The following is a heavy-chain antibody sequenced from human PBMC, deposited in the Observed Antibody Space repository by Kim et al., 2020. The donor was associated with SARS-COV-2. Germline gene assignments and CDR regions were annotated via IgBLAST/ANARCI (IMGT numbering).Heavy chain of an antibody. J-gene: IGHJ4*02. D-gene: IGHD3-3*01. CDR2: MNPYSGNT. CDR3: ARGRLTTIFGVPIRSDGLDDY. V-gene: IGHV1-8*01. Sequence: ASVKVSCKATGYTFTSYDINWVRQAPGQGLEWMGWMNPYSGNTGYAQKFQGRVTMTSDASINTAYMELSSLRSEDTVFYYCARGRLTTIFGVPIRSDGLDDYWGQGTLVTVSS. CDR1: GYTFTSYD.